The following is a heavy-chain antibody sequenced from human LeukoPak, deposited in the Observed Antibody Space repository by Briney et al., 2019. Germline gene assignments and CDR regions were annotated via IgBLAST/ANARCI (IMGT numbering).Heavy chain of an antibody. J-gene: IGHJ4*02. CDR2: ISAYDGNT. Sequence: ASVKVSCKASGYAFSSYGISWVRQAPGQGLEWMGWISAYDGNTDYAQNLQGRVTMTTDTSASTAYMELRSLRSDDTAVYYCARAVRGYSYAYLPYWGQGTLVTVSS. CDR1: GYAFSSYG. V-gene: IGHV1-18*01. D-gene: IGHD5-18*01. CDR3: ARAVRGYSYAYLPY.